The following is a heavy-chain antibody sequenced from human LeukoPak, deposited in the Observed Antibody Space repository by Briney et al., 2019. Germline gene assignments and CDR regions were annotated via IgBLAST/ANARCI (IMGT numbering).Heavy chain of an antibody. V-gene: IGHV1-46*01. D-gene: IGHD6-19*01. Sequence: ASVKVSCKASGYTFTSYYMHWVRQAPGQGLEWMGIINPSGGSTSYAQKFQGRVTMTRDTSTSTVYMELSSLRSEDTAIYYCAKERSGGWPFDYWGHGTLVTVSS. CDR3: AKERSGGWPFDY. J-gene: IGHJ4*01. CDR2: INPSGGST. CDR1: GYTFTSYY.